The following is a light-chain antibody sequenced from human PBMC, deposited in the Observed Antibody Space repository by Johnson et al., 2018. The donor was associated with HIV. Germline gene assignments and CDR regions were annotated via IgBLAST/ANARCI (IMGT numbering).Light chain of an antibody. CDR3: GTWDSSLIIFV. CDR1: SSNIGSNY. Sequence: QSVLTQPPSVSAAPGQKVTISCSGGSSNIGSNYVSWYKQLPGTAPKLLIYENDKRPSGIRDRFYGSKSGTAATLAITGLQTGDEADYYCGTWDSSLIIFVLGTGTKVTVL. V-gene: IGLV1-51*02. J-gene: IGLJ1*01. CDR2: END.